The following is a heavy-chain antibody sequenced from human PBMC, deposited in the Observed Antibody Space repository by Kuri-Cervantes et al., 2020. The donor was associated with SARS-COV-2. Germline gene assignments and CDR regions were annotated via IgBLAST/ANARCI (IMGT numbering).Heavy chain of an antibody. J-gene: IGHJ6*02. D-gene: IGHD3-10*01. Sequence: ASVKVSCKASGYTFTSYYMHWVRQAPGQRLEWRGWINAGNGNTKYSQKFQGRVTITRDTSASTAYMELSSLRSEDTAVYYCARFRDGEEDYHYYYGMDVWGQGTTVTVSS. CDR1: GYTFTSYY. CDR3: ARFRDGEEDYHYYYGMDV. CDR2: INAGNGNT. V-gene: IGHV1-3*01.